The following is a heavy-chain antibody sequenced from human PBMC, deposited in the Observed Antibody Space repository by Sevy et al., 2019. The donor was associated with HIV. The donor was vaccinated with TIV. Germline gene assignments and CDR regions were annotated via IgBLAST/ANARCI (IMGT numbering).Heavy chain of an antibody. V-gene: IGHV3-30*04. CDR2: ISYDGRNNK. CDR3: ARDRGELLSSAFDY. J-gene: IGHJ4*02. Sequence: GGSLRLSCAASGFTFSDYAMHWVRQAPGKGLEWVAVISYDGRNNKYNADSVKGRFTISRDNSKNTLYLQMNSLRAEHTAIYYCARDRGELLSSAFDYWGQGTLVTVSS. CDR1: GFTFSDYA. D-gene: IGHD1-26*01.